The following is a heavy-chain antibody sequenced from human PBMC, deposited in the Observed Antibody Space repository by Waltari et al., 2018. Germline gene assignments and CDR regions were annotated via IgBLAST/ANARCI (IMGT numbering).Heavy chain of an antibody. V-gene: IGHV4-39*07. CDR3: ARLLLTLSGSSSGVSAFDI. J-gene: IGHJ3*02. CDR1: GDSVSSSSYY. Sequence: QLQLQEAGPGLVKPSETLSLTCTVSGDSVSSSSYYWGWLRQPPGTGLEWVGSIFHSGNTYYNPSLKSRVTISVDTSNNQFSLKLSSVTAADTAVYFCARLLLTLSGSSSGVSAFDIWGQGTMVSVSS. D-gene: IGHD6-6*01. CDR2: IFHSGNT.